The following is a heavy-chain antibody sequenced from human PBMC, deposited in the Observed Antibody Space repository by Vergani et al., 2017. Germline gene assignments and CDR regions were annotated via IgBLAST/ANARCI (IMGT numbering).Heavy chain of an antibody. Sequence: EVRLLESGGGLVQPGGSLRLSCAASEFTVSSNYMSWVRQAPGKGLEWVSIIYSGGSTYYADSVKGRFTISRDNSKNTLYLQMNSLRAEDTAVYYCAKDKSPDYYDSSGPRYYYYYMDVWGKGTTVTVSS. V-gene: IGHV3-66*01. CDR1: EFTVSSNY. CDR3: AKDKSPDYYDSSGPRYYYYYMDV. J-gene: IGHJ6*03. D-gene: IGHD3-22*01. CDR2: IYSGGST.